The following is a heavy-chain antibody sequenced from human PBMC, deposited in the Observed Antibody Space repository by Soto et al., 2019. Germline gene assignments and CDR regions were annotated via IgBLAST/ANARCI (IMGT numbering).Heavy chain of an antibody. J-gene: IGHJ5*02. CDR3: ARVSGDSSSSGWFDP. CDR1: GGTFSSYT. CDR2: IIPILGIA. V-gene: IGHV1-69*02. D-gene: IGHD6-6*01. Sequence: QVQLVQSGAEVKKPGSSVKVSCKASGGTFSSYTISWVRQAPGQGLEWMGRIIPILGIANYAQKFQGRVTITADKSTSTAYMELSSLRSEDTAVYYCARVSGDSSSSGWFDPWGQGTLVTVSA.